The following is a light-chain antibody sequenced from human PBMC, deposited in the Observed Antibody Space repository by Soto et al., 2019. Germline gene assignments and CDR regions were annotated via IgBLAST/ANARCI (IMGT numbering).Light chain of an antibody. CDR2: GES. J-gene: IGKJ5*01. V-gene: IGKV1-12*01. CDR3: QKANSFPIT. Sequence: MTQSPGTLSVSPGESATLSCRAGQGVTTNFAWYQHKPGRAPKLLTFGESSLQSGVPSRFSGSGSGTDLTLTISSLQPEDFATYYCQKANSFPITCGQGTRREI. CDR1: QGVTTN.